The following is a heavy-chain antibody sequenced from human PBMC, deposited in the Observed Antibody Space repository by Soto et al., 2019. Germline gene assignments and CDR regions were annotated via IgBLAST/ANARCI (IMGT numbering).Heavy chain of an antibody. Sequence: QIQLVQSGGEVERPGASVTVSCEASGYIFTTYGLSWVRQTPAHGLEWMGWISTDSGYTQYSQLLQGRVTMTRDTYTNETYMELQDLTFDDTGIYYCERDRPPGSLYGMDVWGQGTAVTVS. J-gene: IGHJ6*02. CDR2: ISTDSGYT. V-gene: IGHV1-18*01. CDR3: ERDRPPGSLYGMDV. CDR1: GYIFTTYG. D-gene: IGHD3-10*01.